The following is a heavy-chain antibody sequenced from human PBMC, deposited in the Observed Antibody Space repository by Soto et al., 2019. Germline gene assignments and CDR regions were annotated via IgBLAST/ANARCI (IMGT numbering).Heavy chain of an antibody. Sequence: EVQVVESGGDLVKPGGSLRRSCASSGFTFSTYTMNWVRQAPGKWLEWVSSINGRGNYIYYAESVKGRFTISRDNAKNSLYLQMDRLRAEDTALYYCVREDGKVGTNSAFDYWGLGALVTVSS. CDR2: INGRGNYI. V-gene: IGHV3-21*01. CDR1: GFTFSTYT. D-gene: IGHD1-26*01. J-gene: IGHJ4*02. CDR3: VREDGKVGTNSAFDY.